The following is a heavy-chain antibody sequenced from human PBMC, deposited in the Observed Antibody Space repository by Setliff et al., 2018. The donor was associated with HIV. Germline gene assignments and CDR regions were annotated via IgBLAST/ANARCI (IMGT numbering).Heavy chain of an antibody. CDR2: IFYTGNT. V-gene: IGHV4-39*01. CDR1: GGSISISSYY. J-gene: IGHJ5*02. D-gene: IGHD3-22*01. CDR3: ASRVYYYDSSGYLREEGFDP. Sequence: LSLTCTVSGGSISISSYYWGWIRQPPGKGLEWIGSIFYTGNTYYNPSLKSRVTISVDTSKNQFSLKLRSVTAADAAVYYCASRVYYYDSSGYLREEGFDPWGQGTLVTVSS.